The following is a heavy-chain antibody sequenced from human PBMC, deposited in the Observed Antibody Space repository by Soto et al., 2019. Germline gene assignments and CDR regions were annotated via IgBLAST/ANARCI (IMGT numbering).Heavy chain of an antibody. J-gene: IGHJ5*02. CDR3: ATLVGATPSFDP. V-gene: IGHV1-24*01. D-gene: IGHD1-26*01. CDR2: FDPEDGET. Sequence: ASVKVSCKVSGYTLTELSMHWVRQAPGKGLEWMGGFDPEDGETIYAQKFQGRVTMTEDTSTDTAYMELSSLRSEDTAVYYCATLVGATPSFDPWGQGTLVTVSS. CDR1: GYTLTELS.